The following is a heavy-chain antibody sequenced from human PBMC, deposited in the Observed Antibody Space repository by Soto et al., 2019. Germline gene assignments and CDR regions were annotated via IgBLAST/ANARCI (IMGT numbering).Heavy chain of an antibody. Sequence: EVQLVESGGDLVQPGGSLRLSCAASGFTFSSYWMHWVRQDPEKGLVWVSRINGDGISTSYADSVKGRFTISRDNAKDTLYLHMNSLGAEDTAVYYCARISQGTYCRCGNCYSDYWGQGTLVTVSS. CDR2: INGDGIST. J-gene: IGHJ4*02. V-gene: IGHV3-74*01. D-gene: IGHD2-15*01. CDR1: GFTFSSYW. CDR3: ARISQGTYCRCGNCYSDY.